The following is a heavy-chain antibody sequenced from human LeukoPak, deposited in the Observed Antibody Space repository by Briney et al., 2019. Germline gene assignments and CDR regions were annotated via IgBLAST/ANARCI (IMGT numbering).Heavy chain of an antibody. CDR2: FDPEDGET. D-gene: IGHD2-2*01. CDR1: GYTLTELS. V-gene: IGHV1-24*01. Sequence: ASVKVSCKVSGYTLTELSMHWVPQAPGKGLEWMGGFDPEDGETIYAQKFQGRVTMTEDTSTDTAYMELSSLRSEDTVVYYCATMEIPAAMLSDYWGQGTLVTVSS. CDR3: ATMEIPAAMLSDY. J-gene: IGHJ4*02.